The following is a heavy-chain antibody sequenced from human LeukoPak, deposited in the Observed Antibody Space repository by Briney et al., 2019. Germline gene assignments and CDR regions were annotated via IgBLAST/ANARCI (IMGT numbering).Heavy chain of an antibody. V-gene: IGHV3-30*02. D-gene: IGHD6-13*01. CDR3: VKDRSYSSSWPEY. CDR2: IQYVGKKI. CDR1: GFTFSSHA. J-gene: IGHJ4*02. Sequence: PGGSLRLSCAGSGFTFSSHAMHWVRQAPGRGLEWLGTIQYVGKKIFDAESVRGRFTISRDNSKDTLFLQMSRLTMEDTGVYYCVKDRSYSSSWPEYWGQGTLVIVSS.